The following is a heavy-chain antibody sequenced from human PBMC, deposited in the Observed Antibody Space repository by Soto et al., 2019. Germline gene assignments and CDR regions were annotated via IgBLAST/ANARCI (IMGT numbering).Heavy chain of an antibody. Sequence: QLQLQESGPGLVKPSETLSLTCTVSGGSISSSSYYWGWIRQPPGKGLEWIGSIYYSGSTYYNPSLKSRVTISVDTSKNQFSLKLSSVTAADTAVYYCARPAYCGGDCYPPLPFDYWGQGTLVTVSS. CDR3: ARPAYCGGDCYPPLPFDY. D-gene: IGHD2-21*02. CDR1: GGSISSSSYY. V-gene: IGHV4-39*01. CDR2: IYYSGST. J-gene: IGHJ4*02.